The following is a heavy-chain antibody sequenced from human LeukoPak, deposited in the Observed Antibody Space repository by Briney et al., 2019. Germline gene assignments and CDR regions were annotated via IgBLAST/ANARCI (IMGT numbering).Heavy chain of an antibody. V-gene: IGHV4-61*02. D-gene: IGHD2-2*02. CDR3: AREVWSQLLYTHYYYMDV. CDR1: GGSISSGHYN. Sequence: SETLSLTCTVSGGSISSGHYNWNWIRQPAGKGLEWIVRIYPSGNTNYNPSFKSRVTISRDTSQNQFSLKLSSVTAADTAVYYCAREVWSQLLYTHYYYMDVWGKGTTVTVSS. CDR2: IYPSGNT. J-gene: IGHJ6*03.